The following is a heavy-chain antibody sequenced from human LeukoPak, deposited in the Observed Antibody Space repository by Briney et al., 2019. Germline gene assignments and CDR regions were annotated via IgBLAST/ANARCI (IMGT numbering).Heavy chain of an antibody. J-gene: IGHJ4*02. CDR3: ARPRSTSYYFDY. CDR1: GFTFSSYS. D-gene: IGHD2-2*01. CDR2: ISSSSYI. Sequence: GGSLRLSCAASGFTFSSYSMNWVRQAPGKGLEWVSSISSSSYIYYADSVKGRFTISRDNAKNSLYLQMNSLRAEDTAVYYCARPRSTSYYFDYWGQGTLVTVSS. V-gene: IGHV3-21*01.